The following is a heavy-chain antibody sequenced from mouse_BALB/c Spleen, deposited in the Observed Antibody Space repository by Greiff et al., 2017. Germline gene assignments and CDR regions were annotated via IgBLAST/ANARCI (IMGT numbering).Heavy chain of an antibody. V-gene: IGHV14-3*02. CDR3: AKAMDDYDRGYAMDY. D-gene: IGHD2-4*01. CDR2: IDPANGNT. J-gene: IGHJ4*01. Sequence: EVQLQESGAELVKPGASVKLSCTASGFNIKDTYMHWVKQRPEQGLEWIGRIDPANGNTKYDPKFQGKATITADTSSNTAYLQLSSLTSEDTAVYYCAKAMDDYDRGYAMDYWGQGTSVTVSS. CDR1: GFNIKDTY.